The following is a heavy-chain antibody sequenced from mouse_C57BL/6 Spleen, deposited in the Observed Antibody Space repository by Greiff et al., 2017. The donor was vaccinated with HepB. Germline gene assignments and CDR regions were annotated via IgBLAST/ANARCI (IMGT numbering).Heavy chain of an antibody. V-gene: IGHV1-55*01. Sequence: VQLQQSGAELVKPGASVKMSCKASGYTFTSYWITWVKQRPGQGLEWIGDIYPGSGSTNYNEKFKSKATLTVDTSSRTAYMQLSSLTSEDSAVYYCASNHYSNYGSYWYFDVWGTGTTVTVSS. CDR1: GYTFTSYW. CDR3: ASNHYSNYGSYWYFDV. D-gene: IGHD2-5*01. CDR2: IYPGSGST. J-gene: IGHJ1*03.